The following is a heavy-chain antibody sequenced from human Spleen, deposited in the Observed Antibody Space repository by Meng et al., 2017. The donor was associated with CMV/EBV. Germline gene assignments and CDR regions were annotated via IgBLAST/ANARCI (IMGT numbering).Heavy chain of an antibody. CDR2: INPNSGVT. Sequence: ASVKVSCKASGYSFSGYYMHWARQAPGQGLECLGWINPNSGVTNYAQKFHGRVTMTIDTSISTASMELSRLRSDDTAVYYCAREARYEWELEDRGFDYWGQGTLVTVSS. CDR1: GYSFSGYY. D-gene: IGHD1-26*01. CDR3: AREARYEWELEDRGFDY. V-gene: IGHV1-2*02. J-gene: IGHJ4*02.